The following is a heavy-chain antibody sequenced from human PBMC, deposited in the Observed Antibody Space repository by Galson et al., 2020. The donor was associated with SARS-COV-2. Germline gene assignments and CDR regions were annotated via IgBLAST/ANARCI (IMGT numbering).Heavy chain of an antibody. CDR3: ASRYERNSGSYYSEDY. CDR2: IYYSGST. V-gene: IGHV4-39*01. D-gene: IGHD1-26*01. J-gene: IGHJ4*02. Sequence: SETLSLTCTVSGGSISSSSYYWGWIRQPPGKGLEWIGSIYYSGSTYYNPSLKSRVTISVDTSKNQFSLKLSSVTAADTAVYYCASRYERNSGSYYSEDYWGQGTLVTVSS. CDR1: GGSISSSSYY.